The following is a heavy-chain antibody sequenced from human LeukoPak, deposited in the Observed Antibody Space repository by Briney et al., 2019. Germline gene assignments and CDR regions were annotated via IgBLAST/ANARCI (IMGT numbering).Heavy chain of an antibody. CDR1: GFTFSSYA. D-gene: IGHD6-25*01. Sequence: GGSLRLSCAASGFTFSSYAMSWVRQAPGKGLEWVSAISGSGGSTYYADSVKGRFTVSRDNSKNTLSLQMNSLRAEDAALYYCAKNLRISAAGPFDYWGQGTLVTVSS. J-gene: IGHJ4*02. CDR3: AKNLRISAAGPFDY. V-gene: IGHV3-23*01. CDR2: ISGSGGST.